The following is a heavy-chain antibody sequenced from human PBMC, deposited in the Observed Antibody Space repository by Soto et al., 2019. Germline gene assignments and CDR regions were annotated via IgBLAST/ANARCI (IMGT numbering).Heavy chain of an antibody. J-gene: IGHJ4*02. CDR3: AKDRLSRNLPLPMAARPIFDY. Sequence: PGGSLGLSCAASGFPLSSYAMSWVLQAPGKGLEWVSAISGSGGSTYYADSVKGRFTISRDNSKNTLYLQMNSLRAEDTAVYYCAKDRLSRNLPLPMAARPIFDYWGQGTLVTVS. D-gene: IGHD6-6*01. CDR2: ISGSGGST. V-gene: IGHV3-23*01. CDR1: GFPLSSYA.